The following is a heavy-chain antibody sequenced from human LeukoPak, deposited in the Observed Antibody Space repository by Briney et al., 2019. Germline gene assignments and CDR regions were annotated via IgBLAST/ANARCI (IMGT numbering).Heavy chain of an antibody. Sequence: GGSLRLSCAASGFTFSSYWMHWVRQAPGKGLVWVSRINSDGSSTSYADSVKGRFTISRDNAKNTLYLQMNSLRAEDTAVYYCASSPAGYSYGLYRNWFDPWGQGTLVTVSS. CDR3: ASSPAGYSYGLYRNWFDP. CDR1: GFTFSSYW. D-gene: IGHD5-18*01. J-gene: IGHJ5*02. CDR2: INSDGSST. V-gene: IGHV3-74*01.